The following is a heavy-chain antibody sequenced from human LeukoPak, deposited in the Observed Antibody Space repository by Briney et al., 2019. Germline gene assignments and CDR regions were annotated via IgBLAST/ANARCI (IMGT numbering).Heavy chain of an antibody. D-gene: IGHD1-26*01. CDR1: GFTFSTYT. V-gene: IGHV3-48*04. Sequence: PGGSLRLSCAASGFTFSTYTMNWVRRAPGKGLEWVSYITSSSSTIYYANSVKGRFTISRDNAKTSLYLQMNSLRAEDTAVYCCARAATADPYSYYYGLDVWGQGTAVTVSS. CDR2: ITSSSSTI. CDR3: ARAATADPYSYYYGLDV. J-gene: IGHJ6*02.